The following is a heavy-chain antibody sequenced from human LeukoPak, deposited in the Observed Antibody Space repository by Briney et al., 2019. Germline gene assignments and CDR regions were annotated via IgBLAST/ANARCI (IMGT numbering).Heavy chain of an antibody. CDR3: ARDRFMVRGVMVGTFDL. V-gene: IGHV3-33*01. J-gene: IGHJ3*01. CDR1: GFTFSDYA. D-gene: IGHD3-10*01. CDR2: TGYDGSNK. Sequence: GGSLRLSCAASGFTFSDYAMHWVRQAPGRGLEWVAVTGYDGSNKYDADSVKGRFTISRDNSKNMMYLQMNSLRAEDTAVYYCARDRFMVRGVMVGTFDLWGQGTMVTVSS.